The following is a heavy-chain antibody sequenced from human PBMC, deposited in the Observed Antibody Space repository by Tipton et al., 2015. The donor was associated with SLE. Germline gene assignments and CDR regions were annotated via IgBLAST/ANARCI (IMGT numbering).Heavy chain of an antibody. J-gene: IGHJ5*02. D-gene: IGHD3-10*01. CDR3: ARLSSMVRRAQGWFDP. V-gene: IGHV4-4*09. Sequence: TLSLTCIVSGGSMSNDYWNWIRQSPGKGLEWVGDISNSGSTNYNPSLNSRVTVSVDTSRNQFSLKLTSVTAADTAVYFCARLSSMVRRAQGWFDPWGQGTLVTVSS. CDR1: GGSMSNDY. CDR2: ISNSGST.